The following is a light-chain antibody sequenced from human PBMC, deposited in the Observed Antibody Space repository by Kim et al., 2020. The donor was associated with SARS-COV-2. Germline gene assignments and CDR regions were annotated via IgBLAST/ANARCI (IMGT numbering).Light chain of an antibody. V-gene: IGLV3-19*01. CDR2: GKN. CDR1: NLRSYF. CDR3: SSRDFGAYLVI. Sequence: SSELTQDPAVSVALGQTVRITCQGDNLRSYFASWYQQKPGQAPILVMFGKNNRPSEIPDRFSGSSSGNTASLTITGAQAEDEADYYCSSRDFGAYLVIFGGGTKVTVL. J-gene: IGLJ2*01.